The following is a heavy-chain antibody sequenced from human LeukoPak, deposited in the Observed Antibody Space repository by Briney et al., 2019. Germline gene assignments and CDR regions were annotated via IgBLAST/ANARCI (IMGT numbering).Heavy chain of an antibody. Sequence: GGSLRLSCAASGFTFSGSAMHWVRQASGKGLERVGRIRSKVNSYATAYSASVKGRFTISRDDSKNTAYLQMNSLKTEDTAVYYCSRHVDTAMDYYFDYWGQGIMVTVSS. J-gene: IGHJ4*02. CDR3: SRHVDTAMDYYFDY. CDR1: GFTFSGSA. CDR2: IRSKVNSYAT. V-gene: IGHV3-73*01. D-gene: IGHD5-18*01.